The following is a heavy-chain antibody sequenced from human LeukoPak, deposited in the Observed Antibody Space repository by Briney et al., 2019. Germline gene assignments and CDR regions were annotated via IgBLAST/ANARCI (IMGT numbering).Heavy chain of an antibody. CDR2: IYYSGST. D-gene: IGHD1-26*01. Sequence: SETLSLTCTVSGGSGSRGSYYRSWIRQPPGKGLEWIGYIYYSGSTNYNPSLKSRVTISVDTSKNQFSLKLSSVTAADTAVYYCARVGWELLLWYFDLWGRGTLVTVSS. CDR3: ARVGWELLLWYFDL. J-gene: IGHJ2*01. V-gene: IGHV4-61*01. CDR1: GGSGSRGSYY.